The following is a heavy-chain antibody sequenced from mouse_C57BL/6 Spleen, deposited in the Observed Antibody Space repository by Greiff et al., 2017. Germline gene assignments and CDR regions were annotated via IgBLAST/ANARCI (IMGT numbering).Heavy chain of an antibody. V-gene: IGHV1-39*01. J-gene: IGHJ2*01. D-gene: IGHD1-1*01. CDR1: GYSFTDYN. CDR2: INPNYGTP. Sequence: VQLQQSGPELVKPGASVKISCTASGYSFTDYNMNWVKQSNGKSLEWIGVINPNYGTPSYNQKFKGKATLTVAQSSSTAYMQLNSLTSEDSAVYYCARSHYYGSSYYFDYWGQGTTLTVSS. CDR3: ARSHYYGSSYYFDY.